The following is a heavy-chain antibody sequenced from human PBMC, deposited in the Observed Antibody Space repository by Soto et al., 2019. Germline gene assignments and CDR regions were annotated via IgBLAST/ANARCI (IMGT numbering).Heavy chain of an antibody. CDR2: IKQAGSEK. D-gene: IGHD1-26*01. J-gene: IGHJ5*02. CDR3: VRDGRSYYGTWFAP. CDR1: GFTFSSYW. V-gene: IGHV3-7*01. Sequence: DVQLVESGGGLVQPGGSLNLSCAASGFTFSSYWMTWVRQAPRKGLEWVANIKQAGSEKYYLDSVKGRFTISRDNAKKSLYLQMNSLRAEDTAVYYCVRDGRSYYGTWFAPWGQGTLVSVSS.